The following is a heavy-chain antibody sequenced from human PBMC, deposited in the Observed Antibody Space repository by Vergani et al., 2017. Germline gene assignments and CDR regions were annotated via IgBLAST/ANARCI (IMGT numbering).Heavy chain of an antibody. CDR3: ARTNYDQELRFDP. CDR1: GGSISSSSYY. V-gene: IGHV4-39*01. D-gene: IGHD3-22*01. CDR2: IYYSGST. J-gene: IGHJ5*02. Sequence: QLQLQESGPGLVKPSETLSLTCTVSGGSISSSSYYWGWIRQPPGKGLEWIGSIYYSGSTYYNPSLESRVTISVDTSKNQFSLKLSSVTAADTAVYYCARTNYDQELRFDPWGQGTLVTVSS.